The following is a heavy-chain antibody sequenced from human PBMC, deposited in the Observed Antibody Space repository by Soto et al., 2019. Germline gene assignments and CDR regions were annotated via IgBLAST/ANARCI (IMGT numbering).Heavy chain of an antibody. CDR1: GHTFTSYG. J-gene: IGHJ5*02. V-gene: IGHV1-18*04. Sequence: ASVKVSCKASGHTFTSYGISWVRQAPGQGLEWMGWISAYNGNTNYAQKLQGRVTMTTDTSTSTAYMELRSLRSDDTAVYYCARVLSGAAGRRNWFDPWGQGTLVTVSS. D-gene: IGHD6-13*01. CDR3: ARVLSGAAGRRNWFDP. CDR2: ISAYNGNT.